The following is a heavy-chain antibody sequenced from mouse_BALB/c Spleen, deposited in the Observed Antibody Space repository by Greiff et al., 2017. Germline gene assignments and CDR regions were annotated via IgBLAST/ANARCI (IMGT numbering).Heavy chain of an antibody. CDR1: GFTFSSYG. CDR2: ISSGGSYT. D-gene: IGHD3-3*01. CDR3: ARHEGRAWFAY. V-gene: IGHV5-6*01. Sequence: DVHLVESGGDLVKPGGSLKLSCAASGFTFSSYGMSWVRQTPDKRLEWVATISSGGSYTYYPDSVKGRFTISRDNAKNTLYLQMSSLKSEDTAVYYCARHEGRAWFAYWGQGTLVTVSA. J-gene: IGHJ3*01.